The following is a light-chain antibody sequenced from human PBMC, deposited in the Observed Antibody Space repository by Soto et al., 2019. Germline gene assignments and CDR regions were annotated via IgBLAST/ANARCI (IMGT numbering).Light chain of an antibody. CDR1: SSNIGDNA. J-gene: IGLJ1*01. CDR3: AAWDDSLNGYV. Sequence: QSVLTHPPSASGTPGQSVTISCSGSSSNIGDNAVNWYQQLPGTAPKLLIYSNNQRPSGVPDRFSGSKSGTSASLAISGLQSEDEADYYCAAWDDSLNGYVFGTGTKVTVL. V-gene: IGLV1-44*01. CDR2: SNN.